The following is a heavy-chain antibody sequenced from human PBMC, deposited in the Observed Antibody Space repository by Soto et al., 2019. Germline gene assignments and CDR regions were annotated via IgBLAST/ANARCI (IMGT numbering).Heavy chain of an antibody. CDR3: TRHDSNYDFWSGSPPRYGMDV. D-gene: IGHD3-3*01. Sequence: EVQLVESGGGLVQPGGSLKLSCAASGFTFSGSAMHWVRQASGKGLEWVGRIRNKANSYATAYAASVKGRFTISRDDSKNTAYLQMNSLKTEDTAVYYCTRHDSNYDFWSGSPPRYGMDVWGQGTTVTVSS. V-gene: IGHV3-73*01. CDR1: GFTFSGSA. CDR2: IRNKANSYAT. J-gene: IGHJ6*02.